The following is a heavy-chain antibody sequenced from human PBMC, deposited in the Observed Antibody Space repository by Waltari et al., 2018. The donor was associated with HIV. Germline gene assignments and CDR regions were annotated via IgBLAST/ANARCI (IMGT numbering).Heavy chain of an antibody. D-gene: IGHD6-13*01. CDR3: ATVKRIAAAVVSFDY. V-gene: IGHV1-24*01. J-gene: IGHJ4*02. CDR2: FVPEDGET. CDR1: GYTLTELS. Sequence: QVQLVQSGAEVKKPGASVKVSCKVSGYTLTELSMHWVRQAPGKGLEWMGGFVPEDGETIYEQKFQDRVTMTEDTSTDTAYMELSSLRSEDTAVYYCATVKRIAAAVVSFDYWGQGTLVTVSS.